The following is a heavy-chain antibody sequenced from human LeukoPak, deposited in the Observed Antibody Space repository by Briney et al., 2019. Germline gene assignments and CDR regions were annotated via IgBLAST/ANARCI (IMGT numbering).Heavy chain of an antibody. CDR2: ISGSGGST. V-gene: IGHV3-23*01. J-gene: IGHJ4*02. D-gene: IGHD3-22*01. CDR3: AKEAYSSGYYFGY. Sequence: GGSPRLSCTASGFTFNTYWMSWVRQAPGKGLEWVSAISGSGGSTYYADSVKGRFTISRDNSKNTLYLQMNSLRAEDTAVYYCAKEAYSSGYYFGYWGQGTLVTVSS. CDR1: GFTFNTYW.